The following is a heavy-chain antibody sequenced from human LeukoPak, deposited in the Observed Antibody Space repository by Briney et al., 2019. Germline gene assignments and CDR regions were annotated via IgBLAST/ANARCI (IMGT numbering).Heavy chain of an antibody. V-gene: IGHV1-46*03. D-gene: IGHD6-19*01. CDR1: GYTFTSYY. Sequence: ASVKVSCKASGYTFTSYYMHLVRQAPGQGLEWMGIINPSGGSTSYAQKFQGRVTMTRDTSTSTVYMELSSLRSEDTAVYYCARDKAVAGTIHYHYYYMDVWGKGTTVTVSS. J-gene: IGHJ6*03. CDR2: INPSGGST. CDR3: ARDKAVAGTIHYHYYYMDV.